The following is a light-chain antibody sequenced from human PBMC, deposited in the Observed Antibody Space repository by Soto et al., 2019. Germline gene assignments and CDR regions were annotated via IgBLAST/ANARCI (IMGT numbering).Light chain of an antibody. CDR1: SSDVGGYKY. V-gene: IGLV2-14*01. Sequence: QSVLTQPASVSGSPGQSITISCTGTSSDVGGYKYVSWYQQHPGKAPKLMIYEVSNRPSGVANRFSGSKSGNTASLTISGLQADDDADYHCNSYTERSTFYVFGTRTKVTV. J-gene: IGLJ1*01. CDR2: EVS. CDR3: NSYTERSTFYV.